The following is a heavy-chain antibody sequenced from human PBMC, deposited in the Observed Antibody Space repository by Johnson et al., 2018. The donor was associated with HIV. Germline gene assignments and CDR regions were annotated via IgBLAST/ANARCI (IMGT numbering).Heavy chain of an antibody. CDR3: ARDLTWEMQDTFDL. CDR1: GFMLNSHG. V-gene: IGHV3-9*01. CDR2: ISWNSDTI. J-gene: IGHJ3*01. Sequence: VQLVESGGGLVQPGRSLRLSCAASGFMLNSHGMHWVRQVSKKGLEWVAGISWNSDTIGDADSVKGRFTISRDNAKNSLYLQMKSLRLEDTALYFCARDLTWEMQDTFDLWGQGTMVTVSS. D-gene: IGHD1-26*01.